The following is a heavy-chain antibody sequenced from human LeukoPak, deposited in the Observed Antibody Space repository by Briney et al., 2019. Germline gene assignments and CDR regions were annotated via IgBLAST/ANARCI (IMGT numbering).Heavy chain of an antibody. J-gene: IGHJ4*02. D-gene: IGHD3-22*01. CDR2: ISSSGSTI. V-gene: IGHV3-48*03. Sequence: PGGSLRLSCAASGFTFSSYEMNWVRQAPGKGLEWVSYISSSGSTIYYADSVKGRFTISRDNAKNSLYLQMNSLRAEDTAVYYCARAQYYYDSSGYYYWGQGTLVTVSS. CDR1: GFTFSSYE. CDR3: ARAQYYYDSSGYYY.